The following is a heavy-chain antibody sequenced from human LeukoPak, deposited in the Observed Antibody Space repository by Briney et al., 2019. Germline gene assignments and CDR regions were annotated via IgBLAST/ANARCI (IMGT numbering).Heavy chain of an antibody. D-gene: IGHD2-8*01. Sequence: SQTLSLTCALSGDSVSSNSAAWNWIRQSPSRGLEWLGRTYYRSKWYNDYAVSVKSRITINPDTSKNQFSLQLNSVTPEDTAVYYCARQNGDIVLMVLGAFDIWGQGTMVTVSS. CDR2: TYYRSKWYN. V-gene: IGHV6-1*01. CDR1: GDSVSSNSAA. CDR3: ARQNGDIVLMVLGAFDI. J-gene: IGHJ3*02.